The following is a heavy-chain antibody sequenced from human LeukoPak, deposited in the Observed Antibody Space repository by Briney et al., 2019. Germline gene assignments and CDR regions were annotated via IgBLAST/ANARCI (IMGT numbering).Heavy chain of an antibody. J-gene: IGHJ4*02. V-gene: IGHV3-30*18. D-gene: IGHD1-26*01. CDR2: ISYDGSNE. Sequence: PGRSLRLSCAAPGFTFSSYGMHWVRQAPGKGLEWVAVISYDGSNEYYADSVKGRFTISRDNSKNTLYLQMNSLRAEDTAVYYCAKDRWELLLMDYWGQGTLVTVSS. CDR1: GFTFSSYG. CDR3: AKDRWELLLMDY.